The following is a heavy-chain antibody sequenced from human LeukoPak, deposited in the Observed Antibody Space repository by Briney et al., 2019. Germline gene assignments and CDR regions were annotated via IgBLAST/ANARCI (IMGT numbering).Heavy chain of an antibody. D-gene: IGHD6-19*01. CDR1: GGSISRSSYY. Sequence: SETLSLTCTVSGGSISRSSYYWSWIRQPPGKGLEWIGYIYYSGSTNYNPSLKSRVTISVDTSKNQFSLKLSSVTAADTAVYYCAKTLAVAGSGYGMDVWGQGTTVTVSS. CDR2: IYYSGST. J-gene: IGHJ6*02. CDR3: AKTLAVAGSGYGMDV. V-gene: IGHV4-61*01.